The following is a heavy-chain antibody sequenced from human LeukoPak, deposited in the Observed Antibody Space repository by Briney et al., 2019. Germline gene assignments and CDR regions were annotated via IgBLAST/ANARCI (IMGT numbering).Heavy chain of an antibody. D-gene: IGHD3-22*01. CDR1: GFTFSSYA. CDR2: ISYDGSNK. V-gene: IGHV3-30*04. CDR3: ARGANYYDSSGYSYNFDY. Sequence: GGSLRLSCAASGFTFSSYAMHWVRQAPGKGLEWVAVISYDGSNKYYADSVKGRFTTSRDNSKNTLYLQMNSLRAEDTAVYYCARGANYYDSSGYSYNFDYWGQGTLVTVSS. J-gene: IGHJ4*02.